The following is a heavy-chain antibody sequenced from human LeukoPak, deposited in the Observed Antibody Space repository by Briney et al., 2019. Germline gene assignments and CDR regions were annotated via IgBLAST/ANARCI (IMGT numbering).Heavy chain of an antibody. J-gene: IGHJ6*03. CDR1: GFTFSSYG. D-gene: IGHD6-13*01. CDR2: IKQDGSEK. Sequence: GGSLRLSCAASGFTFSSYGMSWVRQAPGKGLEWVANIKQDGSEKYYVDSVKGRFTISGDNAKNSLYLQMNSLRAEDTAVYYCARVAAAGIYYYYYMDVWGKGTTVTVSS. CDR3: ARVAAAGIYYYYYMDV. V-gene: IGHV3-7*01.